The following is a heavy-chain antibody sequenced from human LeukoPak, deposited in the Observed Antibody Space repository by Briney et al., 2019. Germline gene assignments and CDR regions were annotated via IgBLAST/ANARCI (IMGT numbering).Heavy chain of an antibody. CDR3: ANRYRDSLTCYYGNALDF. CDR1: GFTFSIYG. Sequence: TGGSLRLSCAASGFTFSIYGMHWVRQAPGKGLEWVAFVQYDGTDIHYTDSVKGRFTISRDNSKNTLYLQMDSLRVDDTAVYYCANRYRDSLTCYYGNALDFWGPGTMVTVSS. CDR2: VQYDGTDI. J-gene: IGHJ3*01. D-gene: IGHD1-26*01. V-gene: IGHV3-30*02.